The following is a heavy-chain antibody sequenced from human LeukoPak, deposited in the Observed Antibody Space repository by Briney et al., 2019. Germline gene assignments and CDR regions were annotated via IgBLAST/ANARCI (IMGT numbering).Heavy chain of an antibody. V-gene: IGHV3-7*03. Sequence: QPGGSLRLSCAASGFTFSSYWMSWVRQAPGKGLEWVANIKEDGSEKYYVDSVKGRFTISRDNAKNSLYLQMNSLRAEDTAVYYCARDSVSSGWSSDTYYVDYWGQGTLVTVSS. D-gene: IGHD6-19*01. CDR3: ARDSVSSGWSSDTYYVDY. CDR2: IKEDGSEK. CDR1: GFTFSSYW. J-gene: IGHJ4*02.